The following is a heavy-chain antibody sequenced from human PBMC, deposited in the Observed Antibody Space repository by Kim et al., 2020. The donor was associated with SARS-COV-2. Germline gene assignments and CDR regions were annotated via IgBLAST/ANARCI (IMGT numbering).Heavy chain of an antibody. CDR2: IYTSGST. D-gene: IGHD2-2*01. V-gene: IGHV4-61*02. J-gene: IGHJ5*01. CDR3: AREGGVPAAMWNWFDP. CDR1: GGSISSGSYY. Sequence: SETLSLTCTVSGGSISSGSYYWSWIRQPAGKGLEWIGRIYTSGSTNYNPSLKSRVTISVDTSKNQFSLKLSSVTAADTAVYYCAREGGVPAAMWNWFDPWGQGTLVTVSS.